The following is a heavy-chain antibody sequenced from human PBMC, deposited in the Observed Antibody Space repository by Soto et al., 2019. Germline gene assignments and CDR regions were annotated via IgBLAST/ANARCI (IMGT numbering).Heavy chain of an antibody. CDR1: GYTFNSYG. J-gene: IGHJ6*02. V-gene: IGHV1-18*01. CDR3: SRVGDVNYYPGMDV. CDR2: ISAYNGKT. Sequence: QVQLVQSGGEVKKPGASGKLSCTASGYTFNSYGISWVRQALGQGHEWLGWISAYNGKTNYAQNVQGRVTMTTDPSTRTAYMELSSLRSDDTAVYYCSRVGDVNYYPGMDVWGQGTTVTVSS.